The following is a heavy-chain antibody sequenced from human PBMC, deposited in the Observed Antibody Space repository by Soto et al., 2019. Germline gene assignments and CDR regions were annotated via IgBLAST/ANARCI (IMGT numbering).Heavy chain of an antibody. CDR2: IIPIFGTA. CDR1: GGTFSSYA. V-gene: IGHV1-69*06. Sequence: QVQLVQSGAEVKKPGSSVKVSCKASGGTFSSYAISWVRQAPGQGLEWMGGIIPIFGTANYAQKFQGRVTITAEKSTSTAYTEMSSLRSEDTAVYYCASHPRYYDRSGYYPAWGQGTLVTVSS. CDR3: ASHPRYYDRSGYYPA. J-gene: IGHJ5*02. D-gene: IGHD3-22*01.